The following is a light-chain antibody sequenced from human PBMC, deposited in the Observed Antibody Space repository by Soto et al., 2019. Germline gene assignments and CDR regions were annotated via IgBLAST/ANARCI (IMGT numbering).Light chain of an antibody. J-gene: IGKJ2*01. V-gene: IGKV3-15*01. CDR3: QQYNNWPPLT. Sequence: EIVMTQSPATLSVSPGERATLSCRASQSVSSNLDWYQQKPGQAPRLLIYGASTRATGIPTRFSGSGSGTEFTLTIRSLQSEDFAAYYCQQYNNWPPLTFGQGTKLEIK. CDR2: GAS. CDR1: QSVSSN.